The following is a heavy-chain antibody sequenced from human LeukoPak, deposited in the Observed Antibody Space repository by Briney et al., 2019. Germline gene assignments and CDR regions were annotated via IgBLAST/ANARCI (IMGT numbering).Heavy chain of an antibody. CDR1: GYTFTSYY. D-gene: IGHD2-21*01. Sequence: ASVKVSCKASGYTFTSYYMHWVRQAPGQGLEWMGIINPSGGSTTYAQNFQGRVTMTRDMSTSTVYMELSSLRSEDTAVYYCARGSALNRGGDYYCYYYYMDVWGKGATVTVSS. CDR3: ARGSALNRGGDYYCYYYYMDV. CDR2: INPSGGST. V-gene: IGHV1-46*01. J-gene: IGHJ6*03.